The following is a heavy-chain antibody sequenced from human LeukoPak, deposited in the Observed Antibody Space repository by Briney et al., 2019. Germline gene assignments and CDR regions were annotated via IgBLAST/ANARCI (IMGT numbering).Heavy chain of an antibody. Sequence: SETLSLTCTVSGYYISNRYYWGWVRQPPGKGLEWIGSIYRDESTYYRPSLKSRVTISLDTSKNQFTLKLTSVTAADTAVYFCARVGASGWIDSWGQGTLVTVSS. D-gene: IGHD6-19*01. CDR3: ARVGASGWIDS. CDR2: IYRDEST. J-gene: IGHJ4*02. CDR1: GYYISNRYY. V-gene: IGHV4-38-2*02.